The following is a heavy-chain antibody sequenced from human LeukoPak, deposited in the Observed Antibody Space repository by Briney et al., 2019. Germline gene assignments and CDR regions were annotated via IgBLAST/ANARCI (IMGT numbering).Heavy chain of an antibody. D-gene: IGHD4-17*01. CDR2: IRGSGGGT. CDR1: GFIFSNYA. CDR3: ARDPNGDYIGAFDM. J-gene: IGHJ3*02. V-gene: IGHV3-23*01. Sequence: GGSLRLSCAASGFIFSNYALMWHRQSPGKGLEWVSAIRGSGGGTFYADSVKGRFTISRDNSKNTLYLQMNGLRAEDTAVYYCARDPNGDYIGAFDMWGRGTLVTVSS.